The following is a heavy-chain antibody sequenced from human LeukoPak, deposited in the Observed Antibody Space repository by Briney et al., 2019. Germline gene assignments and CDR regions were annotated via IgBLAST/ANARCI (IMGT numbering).Heavy chain of an antibody. CDR3: ARRPKEIWGSYDN. CDR2: IYWNDDK. J-gene: IGHJ4*02. CDR1: GFSLISSGVG. V-gene: IGHV2-5*01. Sequence: SGPTLVNPTQTLTLTCTFSGFSLISSGVGVGRVRQPPGKALEWLALIYWNDDKRYTPSLRSRLNLNKDTSKNQVVLTMTNMDPLDTATYFCARRPKEIWGSYDNWGQGILVTVSS. D-gene: IGHD3-16*01.